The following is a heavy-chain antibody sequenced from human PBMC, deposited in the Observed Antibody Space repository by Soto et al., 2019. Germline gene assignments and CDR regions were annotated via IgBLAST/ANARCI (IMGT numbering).Heavy chain of an antibody. CDR2: ISSSSSTI. D-gene: IGHD1-26*01. Sequence: EVQLVESGGGLVQPGGSLRLSCAASGFTFSSYSMNWVRQAPGKGLELVSYISSSSSTIYYADYVKGRFTISRDNAKNSLYLQMNSLRAEDTAVYYCARTRGALRYFDLWGRGTLVTVSS. J-gene: IGHJ2*01. CDR1: GFTFSSYS. CDR3: ARTRGALRYFDL. V-gene: IGHV3-48*01.